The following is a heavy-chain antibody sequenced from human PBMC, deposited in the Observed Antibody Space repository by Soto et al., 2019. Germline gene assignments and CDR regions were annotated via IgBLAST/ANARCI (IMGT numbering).Heavy chain of an antibody. CDR1: GFTFSNAW. CDR2: IKSKTDGGTT. CDR3: TTCGSSSSWQYYYYGMDV. Sequence: EVQLVESGGGLVKPGGSLRLSCAASGFTFSNAWMSWVRQAPGKGLEWVGRIKSKTDGGTTDYAAPVKGRFTISRDDSKNTLYLQMNSLKTEDTAVYYCTTCGSSSSWQYYYYGMDVWGQGTTVTVSS. V-gene: IGHV3-15*01. J-gene: IGHJ6*02. D-gene: IGHD6-13*01.